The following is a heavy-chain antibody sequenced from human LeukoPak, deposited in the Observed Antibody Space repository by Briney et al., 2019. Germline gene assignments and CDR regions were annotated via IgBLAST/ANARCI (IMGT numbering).Heavy chain of an antibody. CDR2: IYYSGST. D-gene: IGHD2-2*02. J-gene: IGHJ6*03. Sequence: PSETLSLTCTVSGGSISSGDYYWSWIRQPPGKGLEWIGYIYYSGSTYYNPSLKSRVTISVDTSKNQFSLKLSSVTAADTAVYYCARAPYCSSTSCYIGHYYYHMDVWGKGTTVTVSS. CDR3: ARAPYCSSTSCYIGHYYYHMDV. V-gene: IGHV4-30-4*08. CDR1: GGSISSGDYY.